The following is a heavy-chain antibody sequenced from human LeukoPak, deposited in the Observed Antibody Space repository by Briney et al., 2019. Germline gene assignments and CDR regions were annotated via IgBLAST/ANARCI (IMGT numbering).Heavy chain of an antibody. J-gene: IGHJ4*02. CDR2: IKQDGREK. Sequence: GGSLRLSCAASGFTSSSYWMSWVRQAPGKGLEWVANIKQDGREKHYVDSVKGRFIISRDNAKNSLYLQMNSLRAEDTAVYYCARDKGSDEGSKFDYWGQGTLVTVSS. V-gene: IGHV3-7*03. CDR1: GFTSSSYW. CDR3: ARDKGSDEGSKFDY.